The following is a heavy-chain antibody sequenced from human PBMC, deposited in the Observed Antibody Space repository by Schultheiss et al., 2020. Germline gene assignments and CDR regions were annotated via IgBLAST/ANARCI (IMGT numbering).Heavy chain of an antibody. J-gene: IGHJ4*02. CDR3: ATLKIVATSDYGDY. V-gene: IGHV3-66*01. Sequence: GGSLRLSCAASGFTVSSNYMSWVRQAPGKGLEWVSVIYSGGSTYYADSAKGRFTISRDNSKNTLYLQMNSLRAEDTAVYYCATLKIVATSDYGDYWGQGTLVTVSS. CDR2: IYSGGST. D-gene: IGHD5-12*01. CDR1: GFTVSSNY.